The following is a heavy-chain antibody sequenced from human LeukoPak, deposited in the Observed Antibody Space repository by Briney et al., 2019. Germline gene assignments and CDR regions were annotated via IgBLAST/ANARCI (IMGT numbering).Heavy chain of an antibody. CDR1: GGSVNSGSYY. D-gene: IGHD1-26*01. Sequence: SETLSLTCTVSGGSVNSGSYYWNWIRQPPGKGLEWIGYIYYSGSTNYNPSLKSRVTISVDTSKDQFSLKLSSVTAADTAVYYCARAAYSGSYHSDYWGQGTLVTVSS. J-gene: IGHJ4*02. V-gene: IGHV4-61*01. CDR2: IYYSGST. CDR3: ARAAYSGSYHSDY.